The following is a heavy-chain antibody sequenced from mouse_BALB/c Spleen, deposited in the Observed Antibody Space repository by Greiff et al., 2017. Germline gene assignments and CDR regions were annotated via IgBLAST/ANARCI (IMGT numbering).Heavy chain of an antibody. J-gene: IGHJ1*01. CDR2: ISSGGSYT. D-gene: IGHD2-1*01. CDR1: GFTFSSYA. V-gene: IGHV5-9-3*01. Sequence: EVKLVESGGGLVKPGGSLKLSCAASGFTFSSYAMSWVRQTPEKRLEWVATISSGGSYTYYPDSVKGRFTISRDNAKNTLYLQMSSLRSEDTAMYYCARQRGNYDWYFDVWGAGTTVTVSS. CDR3: ARQRGNYDWYFDV.